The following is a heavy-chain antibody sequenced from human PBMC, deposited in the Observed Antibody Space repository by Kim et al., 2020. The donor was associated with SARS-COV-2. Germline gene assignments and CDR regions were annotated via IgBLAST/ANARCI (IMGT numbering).Heavy chain of an antibody. V-gene: IGHV3-33*01. CDR3: ARDLGVGEYSYGRS. Sequence: YADSVKGRFTISRDKSKNTLYLQMNSLRAEDTAVYYCARDLGVGEYSYGRSWGQGTLVTVSS. D-gene: IGHD5-18*01. J-gene: IGHJ4*02.